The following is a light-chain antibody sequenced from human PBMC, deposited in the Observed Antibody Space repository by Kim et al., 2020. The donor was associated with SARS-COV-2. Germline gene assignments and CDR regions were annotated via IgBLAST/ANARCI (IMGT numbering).Light chain of an antibody. CDR1: SSNIGAGYD. Sequence: GRRVAISCAGGSSNIGAGYDVHWYQQRPGTAPKLLIYDNSNRPSGVPDRFSGSKSGTSASLAITGLQAEDEADYYCQSYDSSLRRIFGTGTKVTVL. CDR2: DNS. V-gene: IGLV1-40*01. CDR3: QSYDSSLRRI. J-gene: IGLJ1*01.